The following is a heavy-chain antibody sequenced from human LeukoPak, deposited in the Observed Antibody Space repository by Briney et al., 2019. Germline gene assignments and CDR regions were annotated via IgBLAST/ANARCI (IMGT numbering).Heavy chain of an antibody. CDR3: ASGEFDYYDSIIF. V-gene: IGHV3-74*01. J-gene: IGHJ4*02. D-gene: IGHD3-22*01. Sequence: GGSLRLSCEASGFTFSSHWMHWVRQAPGKGLVWVSRINSDGSSTSYADSVKGRFTISRDNAKKTLYLQMNSLRAEDTAVYYCASGEFDYYDSIIFGGQGTLVTVSS. CDR1: GFTFSSHW. CDR2: INSDGSST.